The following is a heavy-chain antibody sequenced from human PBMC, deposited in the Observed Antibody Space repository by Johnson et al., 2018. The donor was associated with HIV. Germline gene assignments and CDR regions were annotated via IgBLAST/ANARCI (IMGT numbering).Heavy chain of an antibody. Sequence: QMLLVESGGGVVQPGRSLRLSCAASGFTFSSMHWDRQAPGKGLEWVAVISHDGSHKYYADSVKGRFTISRDNSKDKLYLQMHSLRPEDTALYYCARDPPYGGNPSAFDVWGQGTMVSVSS. CDR3: ARDPPYGGNPSAFDV. CDR2: ISHDGSHK. D-gene: IGHD4-23*01. V-gene: IGHV3-30*03. CDR1: GFTFSS. J-gene: IGHJ3*01.